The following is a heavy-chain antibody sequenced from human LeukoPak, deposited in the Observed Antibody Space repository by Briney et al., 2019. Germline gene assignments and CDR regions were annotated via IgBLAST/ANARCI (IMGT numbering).Heavy chain of an antibody. V-gene: IGHV1-18*04. CDR2: ISAYNGNT. D-gene: IGHD3-3*01. Sequence: ASVKVSCKASGYTFTSYYMHWVRQAPGQGLEWMGWISAYNGNTNYAQKLQGRVTMTTDTSTSTAYMELRSLRSDDTAVYYCARSDYDFWSGLDYWGQGTLVTVSS. J-gene: IGHJ4*02. CDR3: ARSDYDFWSGLDY. CDR1: GYTFTSYY.